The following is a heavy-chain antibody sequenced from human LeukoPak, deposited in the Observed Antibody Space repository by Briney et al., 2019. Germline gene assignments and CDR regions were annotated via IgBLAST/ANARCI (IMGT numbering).Heavy chain of an antibody. CDR2: ISSSGSTI. V-gene: IGHV3-48*03. Sequence: PGGSLRLSCAASGFSFSSYEMNWVRQAPGKGLEWVSYISSSGSTIYYADSVKGRFTISRDNAKNSLYLQMNSLRAEDTAVYYCARLGYCSGGSCYSGVAFDIWGQGTMVTVSS. J-gene: IGHJ3*02. CDR1: GFSFSSYE. D-gene: IGHD2-15*01. CDR3: ARLGYCSGGSCYSGVAFDI.